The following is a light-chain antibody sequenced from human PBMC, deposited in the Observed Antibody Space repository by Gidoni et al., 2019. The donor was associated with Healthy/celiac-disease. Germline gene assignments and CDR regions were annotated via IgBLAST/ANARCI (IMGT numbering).Light chain of an antibody. Sequence: IVLTQSPGTLSLSPGERATLSCRASQSVSSSYLAWYQQKPGQAPRLLIYGATSRATGIPDRCSGSGSGKDITLTISRLEPEDFAVYYCQQYGSSLSTFGQGTKVEIK. CDR1: QSVSSSY. CDR2: GAT. CDR3: QQYGSSLST. V-gene: IGKV3-20*01. J-gene: IGKJ1*01.